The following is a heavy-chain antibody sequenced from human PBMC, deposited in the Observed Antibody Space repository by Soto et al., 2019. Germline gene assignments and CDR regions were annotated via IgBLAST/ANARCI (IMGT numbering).Heavy chain of an antibody. CDR2: IYYSGST. D-gene: IGHD4-17*01. J-gene: IGHJ4*02. CDR1: GGSISSYY. V-gene: IGHV4-59*01. Sequence: PSETLSLTCTVSGGSISSYYWSWIRQPPGKGLEWIGYIYYSGSTNYNPSHKRRVNISVDTSKNQFSLKLSSMTAADTAVYYCARANDYGDYAADYWGQGTLVTVS. CDR3: ARANDYGDYAADY.